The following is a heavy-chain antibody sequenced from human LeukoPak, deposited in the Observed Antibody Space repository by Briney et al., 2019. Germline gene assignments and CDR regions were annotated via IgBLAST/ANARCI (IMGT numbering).Heavy chain of an antibody. J-gene: IGHJ1*01. V-gene: IGHV1-69*05. CDR3: ARENDFWSGSEGDFQH. CDR1: GGTFISYA. Sequence: ASVKVSCKASGGTFISYAISWVRQAPGQGLEWMGRIIRIFGTANYAQKFQGRVTITTDESTSTAYMELSGLRSEDTALYYCARENDFWSGSEGDFQHWGQGTLVTVSS. CDR2: IIRIFGTA. D-gene: IGHD3-3*01.